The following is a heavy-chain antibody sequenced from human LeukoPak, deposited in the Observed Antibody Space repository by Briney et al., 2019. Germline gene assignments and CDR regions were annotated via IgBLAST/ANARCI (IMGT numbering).Heavy chain of an antibody. J-gene: IGHJ4*02. D-gene: IGHD2/OR15-2a*01. CDR2: ISSSGGTT. CDR3: AKDRNSRPTNFDS. V-gene: IGHV3-23*01. CDR1: GFTFSDYY. Sequence: PGGSLRLSCAASGFTFSDYYMTWIRQAPGKGLEWVSAISSSGGTTYYADSVKGRFSISRDNSKNMLYLQMNSLRAGDTAVYYCAKDRNSRPTNFDSWGQGTLVTVSA.